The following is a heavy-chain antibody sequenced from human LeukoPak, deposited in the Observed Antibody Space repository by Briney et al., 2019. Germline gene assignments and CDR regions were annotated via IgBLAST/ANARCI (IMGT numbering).Heavy chain of an antibody. CDR3: AKEENDYGLGGDAFDI. V-gene: IGHV3-23*01. J-gene: IGHJ3*02. D-gene: IGHD4-17*01. CDR1: GFTLSSYA. CDR2: ISVSGNT. Sequence: PGGSLRLSCAASGFTLSSYAMSWVRQGPGKGLEWVSAISVSGNTYHADSVKGRFTISRDNSKNTLYLQMNSLRAEDTAVSYCAKEENDYGLGGDAFDIWGQGTMVTVSS.